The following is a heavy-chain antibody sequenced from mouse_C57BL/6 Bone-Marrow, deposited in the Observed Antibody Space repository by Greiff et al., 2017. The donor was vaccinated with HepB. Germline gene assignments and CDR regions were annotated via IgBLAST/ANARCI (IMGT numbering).Heavy chain of an antibody. CDR1: GYTFTSYN. CDR2: IYPGNGDT. CDR3: AKGVLYSNSFAY. Sequence: QVQLQQSGAELVRPGASVKMSCKASGYTFTSYNMHWVKQTPRQGLEWIGAIYPGNGDTSYNQKFKGKATLTVDKSYSTAYMQLSSLTSEDSAVYFCAKGVLYSNSFAYWGQGTLVTVSA. J-gene: IGHJ3*01. D-gene: IGHD2-5*01. V-gene: IGHV1-12*01.